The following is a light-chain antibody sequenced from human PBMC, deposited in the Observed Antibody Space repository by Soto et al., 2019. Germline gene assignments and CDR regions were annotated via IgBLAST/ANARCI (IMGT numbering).Light chain of an antibody. V-gene: IGKV3-15*01. CDR3: QQYGSSLLT. CDR1: QSVRSN. J-gene: IGKJ4*01. CDR2: GAS. Sequence: EIVMTQSPATLSVSQGERVTLSCRASQSVRSNLAWYQQKPGQAPRLLIYGASTRATGLPARFGGSGSGTEFTLTISSLQSEDFAVYYCQQYGSSLLTFGGGTMVDIK.